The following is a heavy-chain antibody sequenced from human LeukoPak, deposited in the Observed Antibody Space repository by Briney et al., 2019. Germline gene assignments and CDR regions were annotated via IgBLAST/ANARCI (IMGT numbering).Heavy chain of an antibody. D-gene: IGHD3-10*01. CDR2: ISSSGSTI. CDR3: ARDRLLWFVRDAFDI. V-gene: IGHV3-48*03. CDR1: GFAFSSYE. J-gene: IGHJ3*02. Sequence: GGSLRLSCAAAGFAFSSYEMNWVRQAPGKGLEWVSYISSSGSTIYYADSVKGRFTISRDNAKNSLYLQMNSLRAEDTAVYYCARDRLLWFVRDAFDIWGQGTMVTVSS.